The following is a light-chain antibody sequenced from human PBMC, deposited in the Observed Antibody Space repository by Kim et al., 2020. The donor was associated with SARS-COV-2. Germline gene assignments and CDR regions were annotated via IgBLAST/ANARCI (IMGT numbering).Light chain of an antibody. J-gene: IGLJ3*02. Sequence: ELTQPPSASGTPGQRVTISCSGRSSNIGINYVYWYQQLPRTAPKLLIYRNHQRPSGVPARFSGSKSGTSASMAISELRSEVEADDYCAAWDDSLGGRVFGEGTKLTVL. CDR1: SSNIGINY. V-gene: IGLV1-47*01. CDR2: RNH. CDR3: AAWDDSLGGRV.